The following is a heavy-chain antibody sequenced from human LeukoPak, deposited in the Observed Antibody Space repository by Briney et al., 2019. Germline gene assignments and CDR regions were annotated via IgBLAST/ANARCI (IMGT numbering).Heavy chain of an antibody. J-gene: IGHJ4*02. D-gene: IGHD3-22*01. CDR3: ARATYYYDSSGYYIDY. Sequence: ASVKVSCKASGYTFTGYYMHWVRQAPGQGLEWMGWINPNSGGTNYAQKFQGRVTMTRDTSISTAYMELSRLRSDDTAVYYCARATYYYDSSGYYIDYWGQGTLVTVSS. CDR1: GYTFTGYY. V-gene: IGHV1-2*02. CDR2: INPNSGGT.